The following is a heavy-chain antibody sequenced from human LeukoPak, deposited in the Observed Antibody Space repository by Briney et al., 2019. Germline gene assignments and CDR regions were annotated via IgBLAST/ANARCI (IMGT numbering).Heavy chain of an antibody. Sequence: SETLSLTCAVYGGSFSGYYWSWIRQSPGKGLEWIGEINHSGSTNYNPSLKSRVTISVDTSKNQFSLKLSSVTAADTAVYYCARRGYSSSWYSRWFDSWGQGTLVTVSS. CDR2: INHSGST. D-gene: IGHD6-13*01. CDR1: GGSFSGYY. J-gene: IGHJ5*01. CDR3: ARRGYSSSWYSRWFDS. V-gene: IGHV4-34*01.